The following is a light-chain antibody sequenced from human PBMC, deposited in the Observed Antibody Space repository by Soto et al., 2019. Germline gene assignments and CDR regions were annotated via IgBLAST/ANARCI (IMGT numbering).Light chain of an antibody. CDR2: AAS. CDR3: QQSYSTLPWT. J-gene: IGKJ1*01. V-gene: IGKV1-39*01. Sequence: DVQMTQSPSSLSASVGDRVTITCRASQTISNYLNWYRQKPGKAPKLLIYAASSLQSGVPSRFSGSGSGTDFTLTIDSLQPEDFATYYCQQSYSTLPWTFGQGTKVEIK. CDR1: QTISNY.